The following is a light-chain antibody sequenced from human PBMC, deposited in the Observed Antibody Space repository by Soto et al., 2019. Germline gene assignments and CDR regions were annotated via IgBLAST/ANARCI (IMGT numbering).Light chain of an antibody. CDR2: EVT. V-gene: IGLV2-8*01. Sequence: QSALTQPHTASGSPGQSVTISCTGTSSDVGGYDYVSWYQQQSGKAPKLMIYEVTKRPSGVPDRFSGSKSGNTASLTVSGLQAEDEADYYCSSYAGINNAIFGAGTKLTVL. J-gene: IGLJ2*01. CDR3: SSYAGINNAI. CDR1: SSDVGGYDY.